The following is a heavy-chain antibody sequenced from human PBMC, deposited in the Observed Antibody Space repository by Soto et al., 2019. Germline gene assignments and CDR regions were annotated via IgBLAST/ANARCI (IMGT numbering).Heavy chain of an antibody. CDR2: IIPIFGTA. D-gene: IGHD1-26*01. CDR3: ARRGSYYDEGNYYYYGMDV. CDR1: GGTFSSYA. J-gene: IGHJ6*02. V-gene: IGHV1-69*13. Sequence: SVKVSCKASGGTFSSYAISWVRQAPGQGLEWMGGIIPIFGTANYAQKFQGRVTITADESTSTAYMELSSLRSEDTAVYYCARRGSYYDEGNYYYYGMDVWGQGPTVTVYS.